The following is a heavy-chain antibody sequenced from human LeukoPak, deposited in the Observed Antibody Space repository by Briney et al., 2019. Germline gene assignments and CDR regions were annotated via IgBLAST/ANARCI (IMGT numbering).Heavy chain of an antibody. J-gene: IGHJ4*02. CDR2: INPNSGGT. V-gene: IGHV1-2*02. Sequence: ASVKVSCKASGYTFTGYYMHWVRQAPGQGLEWMGWINPNSGGTNYAQKFQGRVTMTRDTSISTAYMELSRLRSDDTAVYYCARDHGTVTTDFDYWGQGTLVTASS. D-gene: IGHD4-17*01. CDR3: ARDHGTVTTDFDY. CDR1: GYTFTGYY.